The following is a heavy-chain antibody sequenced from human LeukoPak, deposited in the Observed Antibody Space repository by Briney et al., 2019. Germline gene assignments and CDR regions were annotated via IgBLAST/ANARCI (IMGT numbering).Heavy chain of an antibody. CDR1: GSSISSYY. D-gene: IGHD3-10*01. CDR3: ARGPIGDYDAFDI. CDR2: IYYSGST. Sequence: KPSETLSLTCTVSGSSISSYYWSWIRQPPGKGLEWIGYIYYSGSTNYNPSLKSRVTISVDTSKNQFSLKLSSVTAADTAVYYCARGPIGDYDAFDIWGQGTMVTVSS. J-gene: IGHJ3*02. V-gene: IGHV4-59*01.